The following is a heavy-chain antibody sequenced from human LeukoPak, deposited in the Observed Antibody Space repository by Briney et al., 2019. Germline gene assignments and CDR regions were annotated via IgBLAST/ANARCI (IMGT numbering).Heavy chain of an antibody. CDR2: IYYSGST. CDR3: ARGRSQDRYYYSGMDV. J-gene: IGHJ6*04. CDR1: SGSVSNSGNY. Sequence: PSETLSLTCTVSSGSVSNSGNYWSWIRQPPGKGLEWIGYIYYSGSTNYNPSLKSRVTISVDTSKDQFSLKLTSVTAADTAVYYCARGRSQDRYYYSGMDVWGKGTTVTVAS. V-gene: IGHV4-61*08. D-gene: IGHD2-15*01.